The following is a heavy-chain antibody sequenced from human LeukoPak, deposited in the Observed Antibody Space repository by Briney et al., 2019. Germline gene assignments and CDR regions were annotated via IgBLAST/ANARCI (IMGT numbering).Heavy chain of an antibody. CDR2: IHYSGGT. CDR3: ARDKGFGQLHLDV. J-gene: IGHJ6*04. D-gene: IGHD3-10*01. V-gene: IGHV4-38-2*02. Sequence: SETLSLTCAVSGYSLSSGYYWGWIRQSPGKGLEWLGSIHYSGGTYYNPSLEGRVTISEDTSKSHLSLRLSSVTAADTAVYYCARDKGFGQLHLDVWGKGTTVTVPS. CDR1: GYSLSSGYY.